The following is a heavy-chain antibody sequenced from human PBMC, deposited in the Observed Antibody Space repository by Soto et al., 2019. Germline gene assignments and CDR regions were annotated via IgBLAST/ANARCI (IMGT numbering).Heavy chain of an antibody. CDR2: IHYSGST. CDR3: TRELGGAIDS. Sequence: QLQLQESGPGLVKPSETLSLTCTVSGGSISLSSYFWGWVRQPPGQGLDWIGTIHYSGSTFYKPSLGSRVSISVDTSKNHFSLQLNSVTAADTAVYYCTRELGGAIDSWGQGTLVAVSS. D-gene: IGHD1-26*01. V-gene: IGHV4-39*02. CDR1: GGSISLSSYF. J-gene: IGHJ4*02.